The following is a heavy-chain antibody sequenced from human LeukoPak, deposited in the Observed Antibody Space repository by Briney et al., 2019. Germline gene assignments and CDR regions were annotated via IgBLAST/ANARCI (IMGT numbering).Heavy chain of an antibody. CDR2: INSGGGST. Sequence: PGGSLRLSCAASGFSFSSYAMHWVRQAPGKGLEYVSAINSGGGSTYYANSVKGRFTISRDNSKNTLYLQMNSLRAEDTAVYYCAFSIRLDAFDIWGQGTMVTVSS. J-gene: IGHJ3*02. CDR3: AFSIRLDAFDI. V-gene: IGHV3-64*01. CDR1: GFSFSSYA. D-gene: IGHD2/OR15-2a*01.